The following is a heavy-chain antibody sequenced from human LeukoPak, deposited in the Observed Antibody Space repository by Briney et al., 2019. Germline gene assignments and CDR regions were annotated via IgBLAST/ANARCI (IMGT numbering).Heavy chain of an antibody. V-gene: IGHV5-51*01. J-gene: IGHJ4*02. Sequence: GESLKISCKGSGYTFSSSWIGWVRQMPGKGLKWMGIIYPGDSDTRYSPSFQGQVTISADKSINTAYLQRSSLKATDTGIYYCARQYGRPFDYWGQGTLVTVSS. CDR2: IYPGDSDT. CDR1: GYTFSSSW. D-gene: IGHD4-17*01. CDR3: ARQYGRPFDY.